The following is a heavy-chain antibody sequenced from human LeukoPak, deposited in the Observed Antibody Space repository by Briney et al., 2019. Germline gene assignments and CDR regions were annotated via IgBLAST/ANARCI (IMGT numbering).Heavy chain of an antibody. D-gene: IGHD3/OR15-3a*01. Sequence: AGGSLRPSCAASGFTFSDYYMSWIRQAPGKGLEWVSYISSSSSYTNYADSVKGRFTISRDNAKNSLYLQMNSLRAEDTAVYYCARPLGLAGWFDPWGQGTLVTVSS. CDR1: GFTFSDYY. V-gene: IGHV3-11*03. CDR2: ISSSSSYT. CDR3: ARPLGLAGWFDP. J-gene: IGHJ5*02.